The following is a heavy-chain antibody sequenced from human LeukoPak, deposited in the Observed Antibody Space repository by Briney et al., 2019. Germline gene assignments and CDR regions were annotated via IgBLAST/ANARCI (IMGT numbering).Heavy chain of an antibody. CDR3: ARHFDCSSTSCYIGWFDP. D-gene: IGHD2-2*02. CDR2: IYYTGSA. Sequence: SETLSLTCTVSGGSISSYYWSWIRQPPGKGLEWIGYIYYTGSANYNPSLKSRVTISVDTSKNQFSLKLSSVTAADTAVYYCARHFDCSSTSCYIGWFDPWGQGTLVTVSS. CDR1: GGSISSYY. J-gene: IGHJ5*02. V-gene: IGHV4-59*08.